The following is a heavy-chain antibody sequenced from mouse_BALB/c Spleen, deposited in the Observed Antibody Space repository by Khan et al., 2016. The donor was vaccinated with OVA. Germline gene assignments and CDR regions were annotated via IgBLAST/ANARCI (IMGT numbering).Heavy chain of an antibody. V-gene: IGHV3-2*02. J-gene: IGHJ2*01. CDR3: ARGNYYGYYFDY. Sequence: DVQLQESGPGLVKPSQSLSLTCTVTGYSITSGYAWNWIRQFPGNKLEWMGYISYSGGTSYNPSLKSRISITRDTSKNQFFLQLNSVTTEDTATYYCARGNYYGYYFDYWGQGTTRTVSS. CDR1: GYSITSGYA. CDR2: ISYSGGT. D-gene: IGHD1-1*01.